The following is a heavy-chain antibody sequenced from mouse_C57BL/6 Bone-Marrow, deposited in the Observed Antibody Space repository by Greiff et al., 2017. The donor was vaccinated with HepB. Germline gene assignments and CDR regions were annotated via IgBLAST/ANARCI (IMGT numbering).Heavy chain of an antibody. D-gene: IGHD2-5*01. CDR2: IYPGGGYT. J-gene: IGHJ2*01. Sequence: QVQLKESGAELVRPGTSVKMSCKASGYTFTNYWIGWAKQRPGHGLEWIGDIYPGGGYTNYNEKFKGKATLTADKSSSTAYMQFSSLTSEDSAIYYCARGPYSNYFYYFDYWGQGTTLTVSS. V-gene: IGHV1-63*01. CDR1: GYTFTNYW. CDR3: ARGPYSNYFYYFDY.